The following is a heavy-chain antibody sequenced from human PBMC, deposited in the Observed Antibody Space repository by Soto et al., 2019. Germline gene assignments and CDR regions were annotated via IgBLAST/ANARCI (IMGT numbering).Heavy chain of an antibody. J-gene: IGHJ3*02. CDR1: GFTSSSYW. D-gene: IGHD3-22*01. Sequence: EVQLVESGGGLVQPGGSLRLSCAASGFTSSSYWIHWVLQAPGKGLVWVSRISNDGSSTNYADSVKGRFTISRDNAKNMVYLQMNSLKAEDTSVYYCARDTEYYDSSDHFSADAFDIWGQGTMVTVSS. V-gene: IGHV3-74*01. CDR2: ISNDGSST. CDR3: ARDTEYYDSSDHFSADAFDI.